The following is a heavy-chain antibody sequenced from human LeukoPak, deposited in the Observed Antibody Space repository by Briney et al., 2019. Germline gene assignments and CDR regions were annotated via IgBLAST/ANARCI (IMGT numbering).Heavy chain of an antibody. CDR1: GYTFTNYG. J-gene: IGHJ3*02. D-gene: IGHD2-15*01. CDR2: ISSYSGNT. V-gene: IGHV1-18*01. CDR3: ARDFVGVCSGGSCYLDAFDI. Sequence: ASVKVSCEASGYTFTNYGVSWVRQAPGQGLEWMGWISSYSGNTNYAQKLQGRVTMTTDTSTSTAYMELRSLRSDDTAVYYCARDFVGVCSGGSCYLDAFDIWGQGTMVTVSS.